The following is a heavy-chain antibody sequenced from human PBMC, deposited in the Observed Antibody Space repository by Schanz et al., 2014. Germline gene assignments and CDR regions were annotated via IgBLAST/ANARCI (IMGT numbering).Heavy chain of an antibody. Sequence: QVQVEQSGPEVKKPGASVTVSCQASGYTFSFTSYNVHWVRQAPGQGLEWMGWMNPNSGNTGYAQKFQGRVTMTTDTSTSTAYMELSSLRSEDTAVYYCARGYGDSPTDFWGQGTLVIVSS. CDR2: MNPNSGNT. CDR3: ARGYGDSPTDF. CDR1: GYTFSFTSYN. V-gene: IGHV1-8*01. D-gene: IGHD4-17*01. J-gene: IGHJ4*02.